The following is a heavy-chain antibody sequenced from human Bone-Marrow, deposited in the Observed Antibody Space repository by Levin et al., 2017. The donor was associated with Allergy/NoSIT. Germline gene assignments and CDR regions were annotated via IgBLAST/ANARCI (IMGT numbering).Heavy chain of an antibody. J-gene: IGHJ6*02. Sequence: GESLKISCAASGFTFSSYAMSWVRQAPGKGLEWVSAISGSGGSTYYADSVKGRFTISRDNSKNTLYLQMNSLRAEDTAVYYCARSQRQLERRSWQGNYYYYYGMDVWGQGTTVTVSS. CDR3: ARSQRQLERRSWQGNYYYYYGMDV. CDR1: GFTFSSYA. V-gene: IGHV3-23*01. D-gene: IGHD1-1*01. CDR2: ISGSGGST.